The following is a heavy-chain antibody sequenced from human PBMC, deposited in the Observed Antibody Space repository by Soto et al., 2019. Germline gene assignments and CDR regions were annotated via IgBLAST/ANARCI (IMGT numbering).Heavy chain of an antibody. V-gene: IGHV3-30*03. Sequence: QVHLVESGGGVVQPGRSLRLSCAASGFTFSNFGMHWVRQAPGKGLEWVAYISYDAANKYYADSVKGRFTISRDNSKNTLHLQMDSLSGDDTALYYCASGTPFDHWGQGTLVSVSS. CDR3: ASGTPFDH. CDR2: ISYDAANK. CDR1: GFTFSNFG. D-gene: IGHD2-15*01. J-gene: IGHJ4*02.